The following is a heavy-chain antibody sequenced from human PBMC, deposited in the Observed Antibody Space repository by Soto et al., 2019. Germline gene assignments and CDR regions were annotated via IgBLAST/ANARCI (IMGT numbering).Heavy chain of an antibody. CDR1: GDSIRSSEYY. J-gene: IGHJ5*02. V-gene: IGHV4-39*01. CDR3: ARTDIGNWFDP. D-gene: IGHD2-15*01. Sequence: SETLSLTCSVSGDSIRSSEYYWGWIRQPPGKGLEWIGSVSYGGGTYYNPSLKSRVTISVATSKNQFSLRLTSVTAADTAVYYCARTDIGNWFDPWGQGTLVTVSS. CDR2: VSYGGGT.